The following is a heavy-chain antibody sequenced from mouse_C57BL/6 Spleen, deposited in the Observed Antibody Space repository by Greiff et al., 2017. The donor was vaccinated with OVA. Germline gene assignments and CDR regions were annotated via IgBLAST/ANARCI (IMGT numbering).Heavy chain of an antibody. Sequence: VQLQQSGAELVKPGASVKISCKASGYAFSSYWMNWVKQRPGKGLEWIGQIYPGDGDTNYNGKFKGKATLTADKSSSTAYMQLSSLTSEDSAVYFCARGPYYYGSSYYFDYWGQGTTLTVSS. CDR3: ARGPYYYGSSYYFDY. V-gene: IGHV1-80*01. CDR2: IYPGDGDT. D-gene: IGHD1-1*01. CDR1: GYAFSSYW. J-gene: IGHJ2*01.